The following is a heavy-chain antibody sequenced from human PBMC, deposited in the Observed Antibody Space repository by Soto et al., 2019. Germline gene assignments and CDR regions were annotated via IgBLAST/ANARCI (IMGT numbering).Heavy chain of an antibody. Sequence: LRLSCAASGFTFSSYAMSWVRQAPGKGLEWVSAISGSGGSTYYADSVKGRFTISRDNSKNTLYLQMNSLRAEDTAVYYCAKRKDYNNLPYYYYYMDVWGKGTSVTVSS. CDR2: ISGSGGST. CDR1: GFTFSSYA. CDR3: AKRKDYNNLPYYYYYMDV. D-gene: IGHD4-4*01. V-gene: IGHV3-23*01. J-gene: IGHJ6*03.